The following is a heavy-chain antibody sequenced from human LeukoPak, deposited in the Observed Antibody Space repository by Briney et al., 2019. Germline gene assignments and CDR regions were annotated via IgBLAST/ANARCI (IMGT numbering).Heavy chain of an antibody. D-gene: IGHD5-18*01. CDR1: GYTFTGYY. CDR2: INPNSGGT. V-gene: IGHV1-2*02. CDR3: ARVLGDEADTAMVTGY. J-gene: IGHJ4*02. Sequence: GASVKVSCKASGYTFTGYYMHWVRQAPGQGLEWMGWINPNSGGTNYAQKFQGRVTMTRDTSISTAYMELSRLRSDDTAVYYCARVLGDEADTAMVTGYWGQGTLVTVSS.